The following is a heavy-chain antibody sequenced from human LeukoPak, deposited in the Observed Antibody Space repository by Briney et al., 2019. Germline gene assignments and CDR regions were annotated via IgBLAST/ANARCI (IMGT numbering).Heavy chain of an antibody. CDR3: ARSDPAKLQFDY. Sequence: GASVKVSCKASGYTFTSYYMHWVRQAPGQGLEWMGIINPSVGSTSYAQKFQARVTMTRDTSTSTVYMELSSLRSEDTAVYYCARSDPAKLQFDYWGQGTLVTVSS. CDR2: INPSVGST. CDR1: GYTFTSYY. J-gene: IGHJ4*02. V-gene: IGHV1-46*03. D-gene: IGHD1-7*01.